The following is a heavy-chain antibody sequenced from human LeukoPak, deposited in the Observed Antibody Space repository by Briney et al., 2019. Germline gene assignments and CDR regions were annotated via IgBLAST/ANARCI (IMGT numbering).Heavy chain of an antibody. J-gene: IGHJ4*02. CDR2: INHSGST. Sequence: SETLSLTYAVYGGSFSGYYWSWIRQPPGKGLEWIGEINHSGSTNYNPSLESRVTISVDTSRNQFSLKLSSVTAADTAVYYCARVRYCSGGSCYDYWGQGTLVTVSS. D-gene: IGHD2-15*01. CDR3: ARVRYCSGGSCYDY. V-gene: IGHV4-34*01. CDR1: GGSFSGYY.